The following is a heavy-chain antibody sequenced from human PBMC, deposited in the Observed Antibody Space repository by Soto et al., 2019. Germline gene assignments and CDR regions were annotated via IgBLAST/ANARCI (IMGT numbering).Heavy chain of an antibody. CDR1: GGTFSTYA. CDR3: ARGGSSSDY. D-gene: IGHD6-13*01. CDR2: IIPSPGST. J-gene: IGHJ4*02. Sequence: QVQLVQSGAEVKKPGSSVKVSCKAFGGTFSTYAVSWVRQAPGQGLEWVGGIIPSPGSTNHAQQFQGRVTITADESTRTVYMELTSLRSDDTAVYYCARGGSSSDYWGQGTLVTVSS. V-gene: IGHV1-69*11.